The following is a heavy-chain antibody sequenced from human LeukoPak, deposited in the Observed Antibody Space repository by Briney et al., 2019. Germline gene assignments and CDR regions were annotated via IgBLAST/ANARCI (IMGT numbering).Heavy chain of an antibody. CDR1: GGSISSYY. CDR2: IYYSGST. Sequence: SETLSLTCTVSGGSISSYYWSWIRQPPGKGLEWIGYIYYSGSTNYNPSLKSRVTISVDTSKNQFSLKLSSVTAADTAVYYCARGASRLTSVIDYWGQGTLVTVSS. CDR3: ARGASRLTSVIDY. V-gene: IGHV4-59*01. J-gene: IGHJ4*02. D-gene: IGHD1/OR15-1a*01.